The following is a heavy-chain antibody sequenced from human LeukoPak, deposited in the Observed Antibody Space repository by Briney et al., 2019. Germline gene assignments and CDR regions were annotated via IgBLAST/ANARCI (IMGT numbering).Heavy chain of an antibody. V-gene: IGHV5-51*01. Sequence: GESLKISCKGSEDSFTNYWIGWVRQMPGKGLECMGIIYPGDSDTRYSPSFQGQVTISADKSISTAYLQWSSLKASDTAMYYCARTLSGSYSGGSYNWFDPWGQGTLVTVSS. D-gene: IGHD1-26*01. CDR1: EDSFTNYW. J-gene: IGHJ5*02. CDR2: IYPGDSDT. CDR3: ARTLSGSYSGGSYNWFDP.